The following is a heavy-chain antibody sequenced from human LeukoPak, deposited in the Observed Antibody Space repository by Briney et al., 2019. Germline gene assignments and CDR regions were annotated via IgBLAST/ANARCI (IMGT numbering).Heavy chain of an antibody. D-gene: IGHD3-22*01. J-gene: IGHJ3*02. Sequence: GASVKVSCKASGYTFTSYYMHWVRQAPGQGLEWMGIINPSGGSTSYAQKFQGRITMTSDMSTSTVYMELSSLRSEDTAVYYCAGEADYMGSGYRGAFDIWGQGTMVTVSS. CDR2: INPSGGST. CDR3: AGEADYMGSGYRGAFDI. CDR1: GYTFTSYY. V-gene: IGHV1-46*01.